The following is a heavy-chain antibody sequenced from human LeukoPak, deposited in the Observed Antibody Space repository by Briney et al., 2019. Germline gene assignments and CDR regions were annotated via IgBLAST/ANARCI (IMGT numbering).Heavy chain of an antibody. J-gene: IGHJ4*02. CDR1: GYTFNNYD. CDR3: ARGAQYYYGSATYMYYFDY. D-gene: IGHD3-10*01. CDR2: VNPNSGTT. V-gene: IGHV1-8*01. Sequence: ASVKVSCKASGYTFNNYDINWVRQATGQGLEWMGWVNPNSGTTTYAPKFQGRVTMTIDTSRNTAYLELSSLRSEDTAVYYCARGAQYYYGSATYMYYFDYWGQGNLVIVSS.